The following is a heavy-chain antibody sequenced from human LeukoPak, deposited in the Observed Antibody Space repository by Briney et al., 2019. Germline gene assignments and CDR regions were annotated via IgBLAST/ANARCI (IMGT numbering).Heavy chain of an antibody. Sequence: GGSLRLSCGASGFIFSSYGIHWVRQAPGKGLEWVAFIQYDGGNQYYADSVKGRFTISKDNSKSMLYLQMNSLRTEDTAVYYCAKEGAFYFDKWGQGALVTVSS. CDR2: IQYDGGNQ. D-gene: IGHD1-26*01. J-gene: IGHJ4*02. CDR1: GFIFSSYG. V-gene: IGHV3-30*02. CDR3: AKEGAFYFDK.